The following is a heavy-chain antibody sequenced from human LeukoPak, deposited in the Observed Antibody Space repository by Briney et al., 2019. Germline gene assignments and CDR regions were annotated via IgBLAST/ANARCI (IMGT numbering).Heavy chain of an antibody. J-gene: IGHJ4*02. D-gene: IGHD3-10*01. CDR1: GGSISSYY. V-gene: IGHV4-4*07. CDR2: IYTSGSP. Sequence: SETLSLTCTVSGGSISSYYWSWIRQPAGKGLEWIGRIYTSGSPTYNPSLKSRFTVSGDTSKNQFSLKVTSLTAADTAVYYCARSQTLLGGFDYWGQGTLVTVSS. CDR3: ARSQTLLGGFDY.